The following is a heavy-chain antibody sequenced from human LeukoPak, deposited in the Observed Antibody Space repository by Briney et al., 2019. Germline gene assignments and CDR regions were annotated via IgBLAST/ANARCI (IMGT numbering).Heavy chain of an antibody. D-gene: IGHD2-15*01. CDR3: ARASPRYCSGGSCYADDY. CDR2: VYHSGST. CDR1: GGSISSGGYS. J-gene: IGHJ4*02. V-gene: IGHV4-30-2*01. Sequence: SQTLSLTCAVSGGSISSGGYSWSWIRQPPGKGLEWIVYVYHSGSTYYNPSLKSRVTISVDRSKNQFPLKLSSVTAANTAVYYCARASPRYCSGGSCYADDYWGQGTLVTVSS.